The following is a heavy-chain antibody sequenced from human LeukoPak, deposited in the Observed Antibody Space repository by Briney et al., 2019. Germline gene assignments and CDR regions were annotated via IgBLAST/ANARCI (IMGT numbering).Heavy chain of an antibody. CDR3: ERDHGSYTLDY. V-gene: IGHV3-21*01. CDR1: GFTFTNYN. J-gene: IGHJ4*02. CDR2: ITSSSRYI. Sequence: KPGGSLRLSCAASGFTFTNYNINWVRQAPGKGLEWVSSITSSSRYIYYTDSVKDTDSVKGRFTISRDNAKNSLYLQMSSLRAEDTAVYYCERDHGSYTLDYWGQGTLVTVSS. D-gene: IGHD1-26*01.